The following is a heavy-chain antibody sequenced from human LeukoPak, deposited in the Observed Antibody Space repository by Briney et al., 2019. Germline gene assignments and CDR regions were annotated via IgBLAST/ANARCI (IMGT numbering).Heavy chain of an antibody. J-gene: IGHJ4*02. V-gene: IGHV3-49*03. D-gene: IGHD2/OR15-2a*01. Sequence: GGSLRLSCAASGFTFSSYAMTWFRQAPGKGLEWVGFIRSKTYGGTTEYAASVKGRFTISRDDSKSIAYLQVNSLKTEDTAVYYCSRFATRYAYYFDYWGQGTLVTVSS. CDR3: SRFATRYAYYFDY. CDR2: IRSKTYGGTT. CDR1: GFTFSSYA.